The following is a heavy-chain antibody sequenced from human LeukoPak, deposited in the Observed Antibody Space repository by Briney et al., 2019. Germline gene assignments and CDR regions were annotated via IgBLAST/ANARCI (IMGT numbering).Heavy chain of an antibody. CDR1: GGTFSSYA. D-gene: IGHD6-6*01. J-gene: IGHJ4*02. V-gene: IGHV1-69*13. CDR3: ASSSSSHYCFAY. Sequence: SVKVSCKASGGTFSSYAISWVRQAPGQGLEWMGGIIPIFGTANYAQKFQGRVTITADESTSTAYMELSSLRSEDTAVYYCASSSSSHYCFAYLGQGTLVTVPS. CDR2: IIPIFGTA.